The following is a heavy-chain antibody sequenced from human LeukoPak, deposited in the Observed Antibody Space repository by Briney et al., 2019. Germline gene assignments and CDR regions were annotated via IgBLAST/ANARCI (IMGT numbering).Heavy chain of an antibody. CDR2: IRSGSDII. CDR3: ARDSSYSFDY. Sequence: GGSLRLSCAASGFTFSDAWMNWVRQAPGKGLEWISHIRSGSDIIHYADSVKGRFSISRDNAKKSLYLQMNSLRDEDTAVYYCARDSSYSFDYWGQGILVTVSS. J-gene: IGHJ4*02. D-gene: IGHD4-11*01. V-gene: IGHV3-48*02. CDR1: GFTFSDAW.